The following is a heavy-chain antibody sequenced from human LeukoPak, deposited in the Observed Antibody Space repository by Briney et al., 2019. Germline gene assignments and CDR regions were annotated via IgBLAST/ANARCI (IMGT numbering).Heavy chain of an antibody. CDR2: ISGSSGST. CDR1: GFTFSSYG. J-gene: IGHJ6*03. Sequence: GGTLRLSCAASGFTFSSYGMSWVRQAPGKGLEWVSAISGSSGSTYYADSVKGRFTISRDNSKNTLYLQMNSLRAEDTAVYYCASVKKDIVVVPAAMKRGYYMDVWGKGTTVTISS. CDR3: ASVKKDIVVVPAAMKRGYYMDV. D-gene: IGHD2-2*01. V-gene: IGHV3-23*01.